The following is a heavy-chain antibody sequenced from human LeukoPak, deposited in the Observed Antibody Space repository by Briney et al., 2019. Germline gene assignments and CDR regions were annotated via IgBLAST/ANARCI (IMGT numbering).Heavy chain of an antibody. CDR2: ISSSSSTI. J-gene: IGHJ4*02. D-gene: IGHD6-19*01. CDR1: GVTFSSYD. V-gene: IGHV3-48*01. Sequence: GGSLRLSCGVSGVTFSSYDMNWVRQAPGKGLEWVSYISSSSSTIYYADSAKGRFTISRDNAKNSLYLQMNSLRVEDTAVYYCAREASSGWHYFDYWGQGTLVTVSS. CDR3: AREASSGWHYFDY.